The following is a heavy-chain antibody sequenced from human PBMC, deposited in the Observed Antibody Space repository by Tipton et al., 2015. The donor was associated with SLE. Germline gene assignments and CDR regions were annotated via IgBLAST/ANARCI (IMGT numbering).Heavy chain of an antibody. Sequence: GSLRLSCAASGFTFSSYDMHXVRXXXXKGLEWVSGIGTACDIVXXXXVKDXXXISRDNAKNSLSLQMNYLRAGDTAVYYCARHYGDGSGIVVCGQGAAVAVSS. CDR3: ARHYGDGSGIVV. CDR1: GFTFSSYD. V-gene: IGHV3-13*01. D-gene: IGHD4-17*01. J-gene: IGHJ6*02. CDR2: IGTACDI.